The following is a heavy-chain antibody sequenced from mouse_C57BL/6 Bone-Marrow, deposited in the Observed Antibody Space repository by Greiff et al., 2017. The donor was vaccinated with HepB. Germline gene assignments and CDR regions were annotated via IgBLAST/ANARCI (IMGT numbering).Heavy chain of an antibody. CDR3: TLYDGYAMDY. CDR2: INPNNGGT. V-gene: IGHV1-18*01. CDR1: GYTFTDYN. J-gene: IGHJ4*01. Sequence: VQLQQSGRELVKPGASVKIPCKASGYTFTDYNMDWVKQSHGKSLEWIGDINPNNGGTIYNQKFKGKATLTVDKSSSTAYMELRSLTSEDTAVYYCTLYDGYAMDYWGQGTSVTVSS. D-gene: IGHD2-12*01.